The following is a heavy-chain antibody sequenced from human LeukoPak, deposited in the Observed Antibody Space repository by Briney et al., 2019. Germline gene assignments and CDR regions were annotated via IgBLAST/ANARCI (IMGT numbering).Heavy chain of an antibody. V-gene: IGHV1-46*03. D-gene: IGHD5-12*01. Sequence: ASVKVTCKASGYTFTSYYMHWVRQAPGQGLEWMGIINPSGGSTSYAQKFQGRVTMTRNTSISTAYMELSSLRSEDTAVYYCASFSGYDYDYYYYYMDVWGKGTTVTVSS. CDR1: GYTFTSYY. CDR3: ASFSGYDYDYYYYYMDV. J-gene: IGHJ6*03. CDR2: INPSGGST.